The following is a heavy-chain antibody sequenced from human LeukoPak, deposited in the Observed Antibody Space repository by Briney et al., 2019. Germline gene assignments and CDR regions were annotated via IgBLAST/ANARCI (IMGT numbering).Heavy chain of an antibody. D-gene: IGHD2-21*01. CDR3: AKSAVVIAMNWFDP. V-gene: IGHV3-30*02. CDR1: GFTFSTYS. J-gene: IGHJ5*02. Sequence: GGSLRLSCAASGFTFSTYSMHWVRQAPGKGLEWVTFIRYDGSDGSDKYYTDSVKGRFTISRDNSKNTLYLQMNSLRAEDTAVYYCAKSAVVIAMNWFDPWGQGTLVTVSS. CDR2: IRYDGSDGSDK.